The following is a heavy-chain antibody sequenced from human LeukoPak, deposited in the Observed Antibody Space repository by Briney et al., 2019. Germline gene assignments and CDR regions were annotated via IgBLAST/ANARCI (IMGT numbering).Heavy chain of an antibody. CDR3: ARDSVRGVLYYFDY. J-gene: IGHJ4*02. V-gene: IGHV4-61*02. D-gene: IGHD3-10*01. CDR1: GGSISSGSYY. Sequence: ASETLSLTCTVSGGSISSGSYYWSWIRQPAGKGLEWIGRIYTSGSTNYNPSPKSRVTISVDTSKNQFSLKLSSVTAADTAVYYCARDSVRGVLYYFDYWGQGTLATVSS. CDR2: IYTSGST.